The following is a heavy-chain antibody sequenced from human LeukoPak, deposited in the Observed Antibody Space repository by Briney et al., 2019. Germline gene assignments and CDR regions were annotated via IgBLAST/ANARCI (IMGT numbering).Heavy chain of an antibody. CDR2: ISGSGGST. J-gene: IGHJ4*02. Sequence: PGRSLRLSCAASGFTFSSYAMHWVRQAPGKGLEWVSAISGSGGSTYYADSVKGRFTISRDNSKNTLYLQMNSLRAEDTAVYYCAKNPQAGTLRPFDYWGQGTLVTVSS. V-gene: IGHV3-23*01. CDR1: GFTFSSYA. D-gene: IGHD4-17*01. CDR3: AKNPQAGTLRPFDY.